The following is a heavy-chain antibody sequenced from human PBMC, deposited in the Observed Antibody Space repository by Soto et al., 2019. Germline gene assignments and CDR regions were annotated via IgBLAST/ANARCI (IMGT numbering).Heavy chain of an antibody. D-gene: IGHD5-12*01. CDR3: AGESGGATATLDYYYFYMDV. Sequence: QVQLVQSGAEVEKPGASVTVSCKASGYSFSQYYLHWVRQAPGQGPEWMGWINPNSGATKYAQKFQGRVTMTRDTSVRTAFMERQWLQSDDTAVYYCAGESGGATATLDYYYFYMDVWGRGTTVTVSS. CDR2: INPNSGAT. V-gene: IGHV1-2*02. J-gene: IGHJ6*03. CDR1: GYSFSQYY.